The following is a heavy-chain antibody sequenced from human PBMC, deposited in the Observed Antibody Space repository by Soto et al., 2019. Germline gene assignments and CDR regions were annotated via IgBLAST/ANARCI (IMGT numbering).Heavy chain of an antibody. CDR2: IWYDGSNK. D-gene: IGHD3-3*01. Sequence: QVQLVESGGGVVQPGRSLRLSCAASGFTFSSYGMHWVRQAPGKGLEWVAVIWYDGSNKYYADSVKGRFTISRDNSKNTLYLQMNSLRAEDTAVYYCARDFPKPQYYDFWSEKKSPPYKDVWGKGTTVTVSS. V-gene: IGHV3-33*01. CDR1: GFTFSSYG. J-gene: IGHJ6*04. CDR3: ARDFPKPQYYDFWSEKKSPPYKDV.